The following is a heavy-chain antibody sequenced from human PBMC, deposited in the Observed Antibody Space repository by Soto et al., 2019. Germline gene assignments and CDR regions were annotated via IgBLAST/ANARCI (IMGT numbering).Heavy chain of an antibody. CDR1: GYTFTTYA. J-gene: IGHJ6*02. V-gene: IGHV1-3*01. Sequence: ASVKVSCKASGYTFTTYAMHWVCQAPGQRLEWMGWINAGNGNTKYSQKFQGRVTITRDTSASTAYMELSSLRSEDTAVYYCARDYYGSGDQLYYYYYGMDVWGQGTTVTVSS. D-gene: IGHD3-10*01. CDR3: ARDYYGSGDQLYYYYYGMDV. CDR2: INAGNGNT.